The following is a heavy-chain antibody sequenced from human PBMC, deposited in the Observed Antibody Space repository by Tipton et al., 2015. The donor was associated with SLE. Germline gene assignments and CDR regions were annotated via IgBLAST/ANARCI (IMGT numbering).Heavy chain of an antibody. CDR3: AREGDCIGGTCSYPGAS. CDR2: ISSSGTFI. Sequence: SLRLSCAASGFTFSTHSMNWVRQAPGKGPECVSAISSSGTFIYYTDSVKGRFTVSRDNAQNSLYLQMNSLRAEDTAVYYCAREGDCIGGTCSYPGASWGQGTLVTVSS. CDR1: GFTFSTHS. D-gene: IGHD2-15*01. V-gene: IGHV3-21*03. J-gene: IGHJ4*02.